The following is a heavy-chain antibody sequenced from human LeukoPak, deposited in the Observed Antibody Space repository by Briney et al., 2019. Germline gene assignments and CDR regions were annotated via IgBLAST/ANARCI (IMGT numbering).Heavy chain of an antibody. D-gene: IGHD2-15*01. V-gene: IGHV4-4*07. J-gene: IGHJ4*02. CDR3: AREVLGYCSGGSCYGDIRFDY. CDR2: IYSSGST. CDR1: GGSISSYY. Sequence: PSETLSLTCTVSGGSISSYYWSWIRQPAGKGLEWIGRIYSSGSTNYNPSLKSRVTMSVDTSKNQFSLKLRSMTAADTAVYYCAREVLGYCSGGSCYGDIRFDYWGQGTLVTVSS.